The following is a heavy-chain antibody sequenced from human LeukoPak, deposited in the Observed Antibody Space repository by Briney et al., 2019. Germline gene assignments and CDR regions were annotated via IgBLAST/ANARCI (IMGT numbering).Heavy chain of an antibody. CDR2: IYTSGST. CDR1: GGSISSYY. D-gene: IGHD3-3*01. J-gene: IGHJ3*02. V-gene: IGHV4-4*07. Sequence: PSETLPLTCTVSGGSISSYYWSWIRQPAGKGLEWIGRIYTSGSTNYNPSLKSRVTMSVDTSKNQFSLKLSSVTAADTAVYYCARVPNYDFWSGYYMSDAFDIWGQGTMVTVSS. CDR3: ARVPNYDFWSGYYMSDAFDI.